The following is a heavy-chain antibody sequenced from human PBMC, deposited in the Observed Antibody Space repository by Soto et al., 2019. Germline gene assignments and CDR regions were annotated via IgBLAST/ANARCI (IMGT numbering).Heavy chain of an antibody. Sequence: AAVKVSCKASGGTFSSYAISWVRQAPGQGLEWMGGIIPIFGTANYAQKFQGRVTITADESTSTAYMELSSLRSEDTAVYYCARETLNRSTVTTFDISCWFDPWGQGTLVTVSS. J-gene: IGHJ5*02. V-gene: IGHV1-69*13. CDR2: IIPIFGTA. CDR1: GGTFSSYA. CDR3: ARETLNRSTVTTFDISCWFDP. D-gene: IGHD4-17*01.